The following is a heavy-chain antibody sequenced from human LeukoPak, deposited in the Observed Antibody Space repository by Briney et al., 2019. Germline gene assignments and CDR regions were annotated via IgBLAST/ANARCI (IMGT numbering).Heavy chain of an antibody. CDR1: GFNFSSFV. CDR3: AKKSPIFGVVIPLFDY. J-gene: IGHJ4*02. D-gene: IGHD3-3*01. Sequence: GGSLRLSCAGSGFNFSSFVMTWVRQAPGKGLEWVSSISASGRSTYYADSVKGRFTISRDNSKNTLYLQVNSLRAEDTAVYHYAKKSPIFGVVIPLFDYWGQGTLVSVSS. CDR2: ISASGRST. V-gene: IGHV3-23*01.